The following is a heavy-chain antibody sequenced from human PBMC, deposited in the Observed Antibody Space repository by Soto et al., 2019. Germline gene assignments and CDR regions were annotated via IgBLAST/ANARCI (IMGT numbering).Heavy chain of an antibody. Sequence: GGSLRLSCAASGFTFSSYGMHWVRQAPGKGLEWVAVIWYDGSNKYYADSVKGRFTISRDNSKNTLYLQMNSLRAEDTAVYYCARGALFPAVSLDYWGQGTLVTVSS. J-gene: IGHJ4*02. CDR1: GFTFSSYG. D-gene: IGHD3-10*02. CDR3: ARGALFPAVSLDY. V-gene: IGHV3-33*01. CDR2: IWYDGSNK.